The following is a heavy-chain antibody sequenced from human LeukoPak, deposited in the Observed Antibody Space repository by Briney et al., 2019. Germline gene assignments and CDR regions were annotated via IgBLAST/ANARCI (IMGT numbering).Heavy chain of an antibody. Sequence: GGSLRLSCAASGFTFSSYSMNWVRQAPGKGLEWVSYISSSSSTIYYADSVKGRFTISRDNSKNTLYLQMNSLRAEDTAVYYCARSPGIAARSGSWFDPWGQGTLVTVSS. V-gene: IGHV3-48*01. J-gene: IGHJ5*02. D-gene: IGHD6-6*01. CDR2: ISSSSSTI. CDR1: GFTFSSYS. CDR3: ARSPGIAARSGSWFDP.